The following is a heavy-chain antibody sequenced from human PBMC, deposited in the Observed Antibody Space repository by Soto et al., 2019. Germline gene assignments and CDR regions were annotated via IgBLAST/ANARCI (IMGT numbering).Heavy chain of an antibody. CDR2: FSVYNGNT. CDR3: VSACTVGSGAE. CDR1: GNPFISYA. D-gene: IGHD2-15*01. V-gene: IGHV1-18*04. Sequence: DSVQPSCKASGNPFISYAISWVRQAPGQGLEWMGRFSVYNGNTIYAQKFHDRLTVTTDTSTTTAYMELRSLTSDDTAVYYCVSACTVGSGAE. J-gene: IGHJ1*01.